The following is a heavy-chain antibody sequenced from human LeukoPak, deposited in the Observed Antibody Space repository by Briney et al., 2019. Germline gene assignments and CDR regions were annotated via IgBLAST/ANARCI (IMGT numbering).Heavy chain of an antibody. CDR1: GFTFSSYA. Sequence: GGSLRLSCAASGFTFSSYAMHWVRQAPGKGLEWVAVISYDGSNKYYADSVKGRFTISRDNSKNTLYLQMNSLRAEDTAVYYCASEEMARSLLGYLDYWGRGTVVSVSS. V-gene: IGHV3-30*04. D-gene: IGHD5-24*01. J-gene: IGHJ4*02. CDR3: ASEEMARSLLGYLDY. CDR2: ISYDGSNK.